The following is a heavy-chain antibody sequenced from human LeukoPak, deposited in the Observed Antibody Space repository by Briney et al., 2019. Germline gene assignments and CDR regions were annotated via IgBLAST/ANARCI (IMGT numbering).Heavy chain of an antibody. V-gene: IGHV1-2*02. CDR2: INPNSRGT. J-gene: IGHJ4*02. D-gene: IGHD6-19*01. CDR1: GYTFTGYY. Sequence: GASVKVSCKASGYTFTGYYMHWVRQAPVQGLEWGGWINPNSRGTNYAQKFQGRVTMTRDTSISTAYMELSRLRSDDTAVYYCARSRVGGSGWYFDYWGQGTLVTVSS. CDR3: ARSRVGGSGWYFDY.